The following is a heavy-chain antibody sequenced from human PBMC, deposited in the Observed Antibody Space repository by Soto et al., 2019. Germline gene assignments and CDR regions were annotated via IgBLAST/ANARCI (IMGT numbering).Heavy chain of an antibody. Sequence: PAETLCLTCPVSGDSISTFYWGWRRQAPGKELEWIGDGYYTGSGNCNPSLKSRVTISVDRSTNQFYLKLTSANEADTAVYYCARGRTVRNYADDSSDYFYFCDSWGQGTKVPVSS. D-gene: IGHD3-22*01. CDR3: ARGRTVRNYADDSSDYFYFCDS. CDR1: GDSISTFY. J-gene: IGHJ4*02. V-gene: IGHV4-59*01. CDR2: GYYTGSG.